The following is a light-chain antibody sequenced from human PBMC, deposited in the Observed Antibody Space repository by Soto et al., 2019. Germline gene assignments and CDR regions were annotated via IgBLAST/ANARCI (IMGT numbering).Light chain of an antibody. CDR1: QTFTTSS. CDR3: QRYDRSPRT. Sequence: EIVLTQSPGTLSLSPGERATLSCRASQTFTTSSLAWYQQKPGQAPRLLISGASNRATGIPDRFSGSGSGTDFTLTISRLELDDVAVYYCQRYDRSPRTFGQGNKVDIK. CDR2: GAS. V-gene: IGKV3-20*01. J-gene: IGKJ1*01.